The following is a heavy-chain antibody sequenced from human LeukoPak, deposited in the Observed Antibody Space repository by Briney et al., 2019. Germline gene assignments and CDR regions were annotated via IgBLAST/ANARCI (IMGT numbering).Heavy chain of an antibody. D-gene: IGHD3-22*01. Sequence: SVKVSCKASGGTFSSYAISWVRQAPGQGLEWMGGIIPIFGTATYAQKFQGRVTITTDESTSTAYMELSSLRSEDTAAYYCAREAIVVVMNYYYYYMDVWGKGTTVTVSS. CDR2: IIPIFGTA. V-gene: IGHV1-69*05. CDR1: GGTFSSYA. CDR3: AREAIVVVMNYYYYYMDV. J-gene: IGHJ6*03.